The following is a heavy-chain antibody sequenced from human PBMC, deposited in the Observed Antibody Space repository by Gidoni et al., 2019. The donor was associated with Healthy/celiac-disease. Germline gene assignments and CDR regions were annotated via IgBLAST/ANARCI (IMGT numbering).Heavy chain of an antibody. V-gene: IGHV4-59*01. CDR3: ASGYPSGY. Sequence: QVQLQESGPGLVKPSETLSLTCTVSGGSISSYYWSWIRQPPGKGLEWSGYIYYSGSTNYNPSLKSRVTISVDTSKNQFSLKLSSVTAADTAVYYCASGYPSGYWGQGTLVTVSS. CDR2: IYYSGST. D-gene: IGHD5-12*01. CDR1: GGSISSYY. J-gene: IGHJ4*02.